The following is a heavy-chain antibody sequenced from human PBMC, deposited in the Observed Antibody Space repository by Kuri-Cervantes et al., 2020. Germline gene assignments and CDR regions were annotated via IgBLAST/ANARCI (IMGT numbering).Heavy chain of an antibody. J-gene: IGHJ5*02. CDR1: GFTFSSYW. D-gene: IGHD4-23*01. Sequence: GESLKISCAASGFTFSSYWMSWVRQAPGKGLEWVANIKQDGSEKYYVDSVKGRFTISRDNAKNSLYLQMNSLRAEDTAVYYCAAGRGWTYGGKVEHWGQGTLVTVSS. V-gene: IGHV3-7*01. CDR2: IKQDGSEK. CDR3: AAGRGWTYGGKVEH.